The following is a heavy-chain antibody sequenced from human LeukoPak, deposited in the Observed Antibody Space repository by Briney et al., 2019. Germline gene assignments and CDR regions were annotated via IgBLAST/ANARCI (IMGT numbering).Heavy chain of an antibody. J-gene: IGHJ4*02. CDR1: GCTFDDYA. V-gene: IGHV3-9*01. D-gene: IGHD3-22*01. Sequence: GGSLRLSCAASGCTFDDYAMHWVRQAPGKGLEWVSGISWNSGSIGYADSVKGRFTISRDNAKNSLYLQMNSLRAEDTALYYCAKDRISYYDSSGYYYEGGFDYWGQGTLVTVSS. CDR2: ISWNSGSI. CDR3: AKDRISYYDSSGYYYEGGFDY.